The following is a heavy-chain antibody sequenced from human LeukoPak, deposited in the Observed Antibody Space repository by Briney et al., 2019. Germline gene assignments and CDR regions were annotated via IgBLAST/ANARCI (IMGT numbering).Heavy chain of an antibody. CDR3: ASSAAGTFDY. J-gene: IGHJ4*02. Sequence: GGSLRLSCAASGFTLSSYGMHWVRQAPGKGLEWVAVIWYDGSNKYYADSVKGRFTISRDNSKNTLYLQMNSLRAEDTAVYYCASSAAGTFDYWGQGTLVTVSS. D-gene: IGHD6-13*01. CDR2: IWYDGSNK. CDR1: GFTLSSYG. V-gene: IGHV3-33*01.